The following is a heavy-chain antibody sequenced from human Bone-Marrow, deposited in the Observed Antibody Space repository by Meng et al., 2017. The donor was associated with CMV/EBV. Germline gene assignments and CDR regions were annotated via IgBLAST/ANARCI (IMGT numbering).Heavy chain of an antibody. J-gene: IGHJ4*02. CDR1: GFTFSSYA. V-gene: IGHV3-23*01. Sequence: GGSLRLSCAASGFTFSSYAMSWVRQAQGKGLEWVSAISGSGGSTYYADSVKGRFTISRDNSKNTLYLQMNSLRAEDTAVYYCAKAGGSLGEVDYWGQGTLVTVSS. CDR3: AKAGGSLGEVDY. CDR2: ISGSGGST. D-gene: IGHD1-26*01.